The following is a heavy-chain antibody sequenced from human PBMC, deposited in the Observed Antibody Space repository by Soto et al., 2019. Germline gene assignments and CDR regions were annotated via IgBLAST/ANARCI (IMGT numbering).Heavy chain of an antibody. D-gene: IGHD3-10*01. V-gene: IGHV3-30*18. CDR3: AKGFGEDFDY. Sequence: QVQLVESGGGVVQPGRSLRLSCAASGFTFSSYGMHWVRQAPGKGLEWVAVISYDGSNKYYADSVKGRFTISRDNSKNTLYLQMNSLRAEDTAVYYCAKGFGEDFDYWGQGTLVTVSS. J-gene: IGHJ4*02. CDR1: GFTFSSYG. CDR2: ISYDGSNK.